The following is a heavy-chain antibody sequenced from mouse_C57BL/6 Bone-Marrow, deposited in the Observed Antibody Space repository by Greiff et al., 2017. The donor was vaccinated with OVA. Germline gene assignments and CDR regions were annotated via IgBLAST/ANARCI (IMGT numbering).Heavy chain of an antibody. J-gene: IGHJ4*01. D-gene: IGHD1-1*01. CDR3: ARGAYYGSSYVKGYAMDY. CDR1: GYTFTDHT. CDR2: IYPRDGST. V-gene: IGHV1-78*01. Sequence: QVQLQQSDAELVKPGASVKISCKVSGYTFTDHTIHWMKQRPEQGLEWIGYIYPRDGSTKYNEKFKGKATLTADKSSSTAYMQLNSLTSEDSAVYFGARGAYYGSSYVKGYAMDYWGQGTSVTVSS.